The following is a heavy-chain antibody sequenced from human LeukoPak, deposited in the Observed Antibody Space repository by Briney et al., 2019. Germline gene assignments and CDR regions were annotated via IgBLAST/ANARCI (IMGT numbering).Heavy chain of an antibody. Sequence: GGSLRLSCAASGFTFSSYAMHWVRQAPGKGLVWVAVISYDGSNKYYADSVKGRFTISRNNSKNTLYLQMNSLRAEDTAVYYYTRDQLLLAQWYSHTGLYYYYGMDVWGQGTTVTVSS. J-gene: IGHJ6*02. CDR3: TRDQLLLAQWYSHTGLYYYYGMDV. D-gene: IGHD2-2*01. CDR1: GFTFSSYA. V-gene: IGHV3-30*04. CDR2: ISYDGSNK.